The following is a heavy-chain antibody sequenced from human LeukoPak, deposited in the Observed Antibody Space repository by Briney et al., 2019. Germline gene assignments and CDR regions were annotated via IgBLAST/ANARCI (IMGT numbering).Heavy chain of an antibody. D-gene: IGHD3-9*01. V-gene: IGHV3-23*01. CDR1: GFIFSNYA. Sequence: GASLRLSCAASGFIFSNYAMYWVRQAPGKGLEWVSAISGRSNNTYYADSVKGRFIISRDSSKNTLYLQMNSLRADDTAEYYCAKWGDYDVLTGYWGQGTLVTVSS. CDR3: AKWGDYDVLTGY. CDR2: ISGRSNNT. J-gene: IGHJ4*02.